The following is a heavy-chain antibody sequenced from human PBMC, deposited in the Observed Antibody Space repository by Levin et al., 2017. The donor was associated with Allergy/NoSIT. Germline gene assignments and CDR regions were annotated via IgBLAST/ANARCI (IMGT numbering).Heavy chain of an antibody. D-gene: IGHD2-15*01. V-gene: IGHV3-15*01. CDR3: TTVYCSGGSCYSRSPYYDYYGMDV. CDR1: GFTFSNAW. Sequence: GGSLRLSCAASGFTFSNAWMSWVRQAPGKGLEWVGRIKSKTDGGTTDYAAPVKGRFTISRDDSKNTLYLQMNSLKTEDTAVYYCTTVYCSGGSCYSRSPYYDYYGMDVWGQGTTVTVSS. J-gene: IGHJ6*02. CDR2: IKSKTDGGTT.